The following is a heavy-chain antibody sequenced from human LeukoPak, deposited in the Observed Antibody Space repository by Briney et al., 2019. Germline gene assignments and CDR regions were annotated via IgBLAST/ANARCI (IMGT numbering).Heavy chain of an antibody. D-gene: IGHD3-22*01. CDR1: GGSISSYY. CDR3: ARAVRTYYYDSSGYYGFDY. Sequence: SKTLSLTCTVSGGSISSYYWCWIRQPPGKGLEWIGYIYYSGSTNYNPSLKSRVTISVDTSKNQFSLKLSSVTAADTVVNYCARAVRTYYYDSSGYYGFDYWGQGTLVTVSS. V-gene: IGHV4-59*01. J-gene: IGHJ4*02. CDR2: IYYSGST.